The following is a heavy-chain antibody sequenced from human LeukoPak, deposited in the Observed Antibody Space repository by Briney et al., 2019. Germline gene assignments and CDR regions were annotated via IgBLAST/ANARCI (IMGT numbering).Heavy chain of an antibody. CDR3: TRGSGRRVDY. D-gene: IGHD3-3*01. CDR1: GFTFGDYA. J-gene: IGHJ4*02. V-gene: IGHV3-49*04. CDR2: IRSKAYGGTT. Sequence: PGGSLRLSCTASGFTFGDYAMSWVRQAPGKGLEWVGFIRSKAYGGTTEYAASVKGRFTISRDDCKSIAYLQMNSLKTEDTAVYYCTRGSGRRVDYWGQGTLVTVSS.